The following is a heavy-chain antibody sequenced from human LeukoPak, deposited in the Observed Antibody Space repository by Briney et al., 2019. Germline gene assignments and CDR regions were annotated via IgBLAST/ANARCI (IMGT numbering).Heavy chain of an antibody. V-gene: IGHV4-34*01. J-gene: IGHJ4*02. Sequence: SETLPLTCAVYGGSFSGYYWSWIRQPPGKGLEWIGEINHSGGTNYNPSLKSRVTISVDTSKNQFSLKLSSVTAADTAVYYCARGRRITMIVVVIFHPFDYWGQGTLVTVSS. CDR3: ARGRRITMIVVVIFHPFDY. D-gene: IGHD3-22*01. CDR1: GGSFSGYY. CDR2: INHSGGT.